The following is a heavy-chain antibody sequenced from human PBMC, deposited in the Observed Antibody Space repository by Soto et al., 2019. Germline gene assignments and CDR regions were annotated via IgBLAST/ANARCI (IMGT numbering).Heavy chain of an antibody. CDR1: GFTFSCCA. CDR3: VKTGGDRSLSNWSFAS. J-gene: IGHJ2*01. CDR2: INGDGDYI. V-gene: IGHV3-23*01. D-gene: IGHD2-8*02. Sequence: EVQLLESGGGLVQPGGSLRLSCAASGFTFSCCAMSWVRQAPGKGLDYVSTINGDGDYIHYSDSVEGRFTISRDNSRNTLYLQMNSLRADDTAVYYCVKTGGDRSLSNWSFASWGRGSLVTVSS.